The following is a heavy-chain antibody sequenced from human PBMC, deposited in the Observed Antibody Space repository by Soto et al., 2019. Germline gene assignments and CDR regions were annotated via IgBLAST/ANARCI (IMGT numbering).Heavy chain of an antibody. V-gene: IGHV4-31*03. CDR3: ARLGYYDETSFDY. Sequence: SETLSLTCTVSGGSISSGGHYWSWIRQHPGKGLEWIGYIYYSGSTYYNPSLKSRITISVDTSKNQFSLKLSSVTAADTAVYYCARLGYYDETSFDYWGQGTPVTVSS. J-gene: IGHJ4*02. CDR1: GGSISSGGHY. D-gene: IGHD3-22*01. CDR2: IYYSGST.